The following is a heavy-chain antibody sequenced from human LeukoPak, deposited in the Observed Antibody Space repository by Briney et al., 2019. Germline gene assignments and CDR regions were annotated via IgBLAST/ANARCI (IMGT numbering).Heavy chain of an antibody. D-gene: IGHD2-2*02. J-gene: IGHJ4*02. CDR2: ISSSSSYI. CDR1: GFTFSSYS. V-gene: IGHV3-21*01. CDR3: ARDKAPIASKGGDY. Sequence: PGGSLRLSCAASGFTFSSYSMNWVRQAPGKGLEWVSSISSSSSYIYYADSVKGRFTISRDNAKNSLYLQMNSLRAEDTAVYYCARDKAPIASKGGDYWGQGTLVTVSS.